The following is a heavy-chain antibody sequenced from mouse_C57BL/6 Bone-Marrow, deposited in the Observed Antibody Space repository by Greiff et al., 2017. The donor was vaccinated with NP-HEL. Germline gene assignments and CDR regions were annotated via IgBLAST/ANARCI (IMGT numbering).Heavy chain of an antibody. CDR1: GFTFTDYY. V-gene: IGHV1-36*01. D-gene: IGHD2-4*01. J-gene: IGHJ2*01. Sequence: EVKVVESGPVLVKPGPSVKISCKASGFTFTDYYMHWVKQSHGKSLEWIGLVYPYNGGTSYNQKFKGKATLTVDTSSSTAYMELNSLTSEDSAVYYCARESYYDYGGYFDYWGQGTTLTVSS. CDR2: VYPYNGGT. CDR3: ARESYYDYGGYFDY.